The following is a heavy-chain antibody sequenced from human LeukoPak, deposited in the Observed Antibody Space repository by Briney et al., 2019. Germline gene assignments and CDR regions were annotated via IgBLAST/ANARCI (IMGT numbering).Heavy chain of an antibody. J-gene: IGHJ5*02. V-gene: IGHV4-59*01. CDR2: IYYSGST. CDR1: GGSISSYY. Sequence: SETLSLXCTVSGGSISSYYWSWIRQPPGKGLEWIGYIYYSGSTNYNPSLKSRVTISVDTSKNQFSLKPSSVTAADTAVYYCARGIPYYYGSGIQNWFDPWGQGTLVTVSS. D-gene: IGHD3-10*01. CDR3: ARGIPYYYGSGIQNWFDP.